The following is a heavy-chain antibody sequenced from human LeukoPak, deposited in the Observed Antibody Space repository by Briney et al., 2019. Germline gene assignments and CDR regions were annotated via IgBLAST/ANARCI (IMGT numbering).Heavy chain of an antibody. V-gene: IGHV3-23*01. Sequence: GGSLRLSCVASGFTFGTYGMSWVRQAPGKGLEWVAVGGHSVETTHHADSVRGRFFVSRDNSKNTVHLQMNSLRVEDTALYYCTKDSFTVVRGVGSGDGFAVWGQGTMVTVSS. J-gene: IGHJ3*01. CDR2: GGHSVETT. CDR3: TKDSFTVVRGVGSGDGFAV. D-gene: IGHD3-10*01. CDR1: GFTFGTYG.